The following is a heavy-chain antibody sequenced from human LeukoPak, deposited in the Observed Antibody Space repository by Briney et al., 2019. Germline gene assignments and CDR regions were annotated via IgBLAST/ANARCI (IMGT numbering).Heavy chain of an antibody. D-gene: IGHD3-16*02. V-gene: IGHV3-21*01. Sequence: GGSLRLSCAASGFIFSNYGMSWVRQASGKGLEWVSSISSSSSYIYYADSVKGRFTISRDNAKNSLYLQMNSLRAEDTAVYYCAREPNYIWGSYRYTDYFDYWGQGTLVTVSP. CDR3: AREPNYIWGSYRYTDYFDY. CDR2: ISSSSSYI. CDR1: GFIFSNYG. J-gene: IGHJ4*02.